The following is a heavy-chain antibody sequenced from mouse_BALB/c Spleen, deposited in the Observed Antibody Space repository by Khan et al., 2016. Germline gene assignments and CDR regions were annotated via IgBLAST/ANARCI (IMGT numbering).Heavy chain of an antibody. CDR1: GYTFTNFG. J-gene: IGHJ2*01. V-gene: IGHV9-3-1*01. Sequence: QIQLVQSGPELVKPGETVKISCKASGYTFTNFGINWVRQAPGKGLEWMDWINTNTGETTYADDFKGRFAFSLETSDSTAYLQINNPKNEDTATXFNATGITTVIATTRQYWGQGTTLTVSS. CDR3: ATGITTVIATTRQY. CDR2: INTNTGET. D-gene: IGHD1-1*01.